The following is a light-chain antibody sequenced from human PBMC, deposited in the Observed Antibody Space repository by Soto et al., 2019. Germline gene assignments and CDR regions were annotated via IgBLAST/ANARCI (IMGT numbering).Light chain of an antibody. CDR1: QSVSSH. Sequence: EIVLTQSPATLSLSPGERATLSCRASQSVSSHLAWYQQKPGQAPRLLIYGASSRATGIPDRFSGSGSGTDFTLTISRLEPEDFAVYYCQQYGSSLWTFGQGTKVDIK. CDR2: GAS. J-gene: IGKJ1*01. V-gene: IGKV3-20*01. CDR3: QQYGSSLWT.